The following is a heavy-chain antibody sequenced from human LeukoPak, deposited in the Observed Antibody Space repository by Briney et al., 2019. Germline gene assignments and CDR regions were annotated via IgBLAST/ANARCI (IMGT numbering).Heavy chain of an antibody. D-gene: IGHD2-21*02. CDR2: INPNSGGT. CDR1: GYTFTGYY. V-gene: IGHV1-2*02. CDR3: APGSDSDYYRVGTYFDY. J-gene: IGHJ4*02. Sequence: ASVKVSCKASGYTFTGYYMHWVRQAPGQGLEWMGWINPNSGGTNYAQKFQGRVTMTRDTSISTAYMELSRLRSDDTAVYYCAPGSDSDYYRVGTYFDYWGQGTLVTVSS.